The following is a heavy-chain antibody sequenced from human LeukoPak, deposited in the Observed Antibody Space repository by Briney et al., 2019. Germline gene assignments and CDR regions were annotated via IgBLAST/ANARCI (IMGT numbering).Heavy chain of an antibody. CDR1: GYTFTGYY. CDR2: INPNSGGT. D-gene: IGHD2-2*01. Sequence: ASVKVSCKASGYTFTGYYMHWVRQAPGQGLEWMGWINPNSGGTNYAQKFQGRVTMTTDTSTSTAYMELRSLRSDDTAVYYCARDPGYCSSTSCYWGKFDPWGQGTLVTVSS. J-gene: IGHJ5*02. CDR3: ARDPGYCSSTSCYWGKFDP. V-gene: IGHV1-2*02.